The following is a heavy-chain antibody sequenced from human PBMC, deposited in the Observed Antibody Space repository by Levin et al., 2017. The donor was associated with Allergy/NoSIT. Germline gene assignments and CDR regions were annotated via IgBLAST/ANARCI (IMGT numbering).Heavy chain of an antibody. CDR1: GFTFSSYA. CDR3: ARSRSGIAARRVGGMDV. J-gene: IGHJ6*02. Sequence: LSLTCAASGFTFSSYAMHWVRQAPGKGLEWVAVISYDGSNKYYADSVKGRFTISRDNSKNTLYLQMNSLRAEDTAVYYCARSRSGIAARRVGGMDVWGQGTTVTVSS. D-gene: IGHD6-6*01. V-gene: IGHV3-30-3*01. CDR2: ISYDGSNK.